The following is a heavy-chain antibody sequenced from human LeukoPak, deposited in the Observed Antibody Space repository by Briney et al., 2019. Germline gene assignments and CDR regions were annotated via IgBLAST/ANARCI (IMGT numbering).Heavy chain of an antibody. Sequence: ASVKVSCKASGGTFSSYAISWVRQAPGQGLEWMGGIIPIFGTANYAQKFQGRVTITADESTSTAYMELSSLRSEGTAVYYCASLPYYYDSSGYYFPYYYYYMDVWGKGTTVTVSS. CDR3: ASLPYYYDSSGYYFPYYYYYMDV. D-gene: IGHD3-22*01. V-gene: IGHV1-69*01. J-gene: IGHJ6*03. CDR1: GGTFSSYA. CDR2: IIPIFGTA.